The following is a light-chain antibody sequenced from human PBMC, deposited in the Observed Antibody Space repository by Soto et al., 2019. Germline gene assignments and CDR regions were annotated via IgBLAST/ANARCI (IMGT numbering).Light chain of an antibody. CDR3: MQPLEAPWT. CDR2: LGF. CDR1: ESLLHSNGFQY. J-gene: IGKJ1*01. Sequence: GMTESPPSLSVTPGETASISCRGSESLLHSNGFQYLDWYLQKPGQSPQLLIYLGFNRASGVPDSFSGSGSGTDFTLKISRVEAEDVGIYFCMQPLEAPWTFGQGTKVDIK. V-gene: IGKV2-28*01.